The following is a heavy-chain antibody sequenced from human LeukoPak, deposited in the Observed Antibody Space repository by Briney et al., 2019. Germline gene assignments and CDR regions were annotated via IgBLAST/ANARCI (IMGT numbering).Heavy chain of an antibody. CDR1: GFTFSSYW. CDR3: ARAPFYYDSSGYPYFDG. CDR2: VNTDGRST. V-gene: IGHV3-74*01. D-gene: IGHD3-22*01. J-gene: IGHJ4*02. Sequence: GGSLRLSCAASGFTFSSYWMHWVRQAPGKGLVWVSRVNTDGRSTSYGDSVKGRFTISRDNAKNTLYMQMNSLRAEDTAVYYCARAPFYYDSSGYPYFDGWGQGTLVTVSS.